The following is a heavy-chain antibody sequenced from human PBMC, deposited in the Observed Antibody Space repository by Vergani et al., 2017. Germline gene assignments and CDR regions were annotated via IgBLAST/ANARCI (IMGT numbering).Heavy chain of an antibody. CDR2: INHSGST. CDR1: GGSFSGYY. V-gene: IGHV4-34*01. CDR3: ARVRIAAAVVFDY. Sequence: QVQLQQWGAGLLKPSETLSLTCAVYGGSFSGYYWSWIRQPPGKGLEWIGEINHSGSTNYNPSLKSRVTISVDTSKNQFSLKLSSVTAADTAVYHCARVRIAAAVVFDYWGQGTLVTVSS. J-gene: IGHJ4*02. D-gene: IGHD6-13*01.